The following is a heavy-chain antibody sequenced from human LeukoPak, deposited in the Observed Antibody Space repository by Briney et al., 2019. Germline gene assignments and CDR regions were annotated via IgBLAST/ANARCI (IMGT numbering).Heavy chain of an antibody. D-gene: IGHD2-15*01. Sequence: NPGGSLRLSCAASGFTFSSYSMNWVRQAPGKGLEWVSSISSSSSYIYYADSVKGRFTISRDNAENSLYLQMNSLRAEDTAVYYCASGTYCSGGSCYSSPVDYWGQGTLVTVSS. CDR3: ASGTYCSGGSCYSSPVDY. CDR1: GFTFSSYS. V-gene: IGHV3-21*01. J-gene: IGHJ4*02. CDR2: ISSSSSYI.